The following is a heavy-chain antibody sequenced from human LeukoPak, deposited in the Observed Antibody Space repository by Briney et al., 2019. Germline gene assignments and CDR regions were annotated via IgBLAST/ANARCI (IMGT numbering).Heavy chain of an antibody. Sequence: SETLSLTCAVYGGSFSGYYWSWIRQPPGKGLEWIGEINHSGSTNYNPSLKSRVTISVDTSKNQFSLKLSSVTAPDTAVYYCARDLLDSSSDAFDIWGQGTKVTVSS. V-gene: IGHV4-34*01. CDR2: INHSGST. CDR3: ARDLLDSSSDAFDI. J-gene: IGHJ3*02. CDR1: GGSFSGYY. D-gene: IGHD6-6*01.